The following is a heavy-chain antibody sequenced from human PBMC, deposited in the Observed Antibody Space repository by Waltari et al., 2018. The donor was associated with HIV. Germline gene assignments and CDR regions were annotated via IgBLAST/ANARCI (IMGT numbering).Heavy chain of an antibody. V-gene: IGHV1-2*02. J-gene: IGHJ4*01. CDR1: GNTLIGYY. CDR3: HRPWDSDHWGSDN. Sequence: QEQLVQSGTEVKKSGASVRVYCKASGNTLIGYYIHWVPQAPGQGLEWMGWLNPKSGATNYAQRFRGRCTITRDTSVNTAYLDLTGLRIDDTATYFCHRPWDSDHWGSDNWGQGTLVIVSS. CDR2: LNPKSGAT. D-gene: IGHD3-16*01.